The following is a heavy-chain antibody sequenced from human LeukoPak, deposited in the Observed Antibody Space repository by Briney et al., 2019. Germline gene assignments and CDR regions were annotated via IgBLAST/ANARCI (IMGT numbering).Heavy chain of an antibody. CDR3: AKGRQLLDP. CDR2: ISGSSGTI. Sequence: GGSLRLSCTASGFTFSSYAMSWVRQAPGKGLEWVSSISGSSGTIDYADSVKGRFIISRDNSKNAQYLQMNSLRPEVSAVYYCAKGRQLLDPWGQGTLVTVPS. V-gene: IGHV3-23*01. J-gene: IGHJ5*02. CDR1: GFTFSSYA. D-gene: IGHD5-24*01.